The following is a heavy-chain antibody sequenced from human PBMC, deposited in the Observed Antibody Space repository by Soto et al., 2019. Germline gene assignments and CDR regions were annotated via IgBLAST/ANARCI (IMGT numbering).Heavy chain of an antibody. J-gene: IGHJ4*02. V-gene: IGHV5-51*01. CDR3: ARHSRDYYGSGSYVDY. CDR1: GYSFTSYW. Sequence: GESLKISCKGSGYSFTSYWIGWVRQMPGKGLEWMGIIYPGDSDTRYSPSFQGQVTISADKSISTAYLQWSSLKASDTAMYYCARHSRDYYGSGSYVDYWGQGTLVTVSS. D-gene: IGHD3-10*01. CDR2: IYPGDSDT.